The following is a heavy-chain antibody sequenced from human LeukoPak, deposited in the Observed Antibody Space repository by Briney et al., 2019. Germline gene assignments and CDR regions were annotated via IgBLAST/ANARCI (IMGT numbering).Heavy chain of an antibody. V-gene: IGHV3-53*01. Sequence: GGSLRLSCAASGFSVSSNYMSWVRQAPGKGLEWVSVIYSGGSTYYADSVKGRFTISRDNSKSTLYLQMHSLRAEDTAVYYCAKDQDSSGWYYFDYWGQGTLVTVSS. CDR2: IYSGGST. CDR3: AKDQDSSGWYYFDY. D-gene: IGHD6-19*01. J-gene: IGHJ4*02. CDR1: GFSVSSNY.